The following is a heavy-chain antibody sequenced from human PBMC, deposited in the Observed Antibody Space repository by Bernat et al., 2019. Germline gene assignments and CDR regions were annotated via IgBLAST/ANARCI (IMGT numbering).Heavy chain of an antibody. V-gene: IGHV1-8*01. CDR3: ARGGASIQLWLRARAFDY. CDR2: MNPNSGKT. D-gene: IGHD5-18*01. CDR1: GYTFTSYD. Sequence: QVQLVQSGAEVKKPGASVKVSCKASGYTFTSYDINWVRQATGQGLEWMGWMNPNSGKTGYAQKFQGRVTMTRNTSISTAYMELSSLRSEDTAVYYCARGGASIQLWLRARAFDYWGQGTLVTVSS. J-gene: IGHJ4*02.